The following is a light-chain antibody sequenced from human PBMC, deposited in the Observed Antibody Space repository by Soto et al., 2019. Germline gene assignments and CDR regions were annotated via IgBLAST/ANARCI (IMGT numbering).Light chain of an antibody. Sequence: DIDLTQSPSFLSSSVGDRVTITCRPSQAVTNNMSWYQQKTGKPPNLLIYEGSTLHSSVPTSFSSRNAGTLFTPISERLQHEDVAYYSYQQVKTYPRTFGGGTKVEIK. J-gene: IGKJ4*01. CDR2: EGS. CDR3: QQVKTYPRT. CDR1: QAVTNN. V-gene: IGKV1-9*01.